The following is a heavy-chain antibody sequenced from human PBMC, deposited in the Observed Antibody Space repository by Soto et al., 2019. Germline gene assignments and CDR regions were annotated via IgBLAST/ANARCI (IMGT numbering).Heavy chain of an antibody. J-gene: IGHJ4*02. CDR1: GGTFSSYA. D-gene: IGHD1-26*01. CDR3: ARGSPVGATTPFDY. CDR2: IIPIFGTA. Sequence: ASVKVSCKASGGTFSSYAISWVRQAPGQGLEWMGGIIPIFGTANYAQKFQGRVTITADESTSTAYMELSSLRSEDTAVYYCARGSPVGATTPFDYWGQGTLVTVSS. V-gene: IGHV1-69*13.